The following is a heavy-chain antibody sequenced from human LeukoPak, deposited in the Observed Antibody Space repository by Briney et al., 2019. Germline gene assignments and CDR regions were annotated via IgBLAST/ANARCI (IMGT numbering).Heavy chain of an antibody. J-gene: IGHJ6*03. CDR2: ISSSSSTI. CDR3: ARDATTTLYYYYYYMDV. V-gene: IGHV3-48*01. CDR1: GFTFSSYS. Sequence: HPGGSLRLSCAASGFTFSSYSMNWVRQAPGKGLEWVSYISSSSSTIYYADSVKGRFTISRDNAKNSLYLQMNSLRAEDTAVYYCARDATTTLYYYYYYMDVWGKGTTVTVSS. D-gene: IGHD1-26*01.